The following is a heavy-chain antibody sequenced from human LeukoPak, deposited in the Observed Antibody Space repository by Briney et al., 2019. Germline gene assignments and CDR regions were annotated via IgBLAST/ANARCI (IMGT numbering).Heavy chain of an antibody. CDR1: GYTFTSYG. CDR3: AGGLWYSSGWYQFDY. D-gene: IGHD6-19*01. V-gene: IGHV7-4-1*02. CDR2: INTNTGNP. Sequence: ASVKVSCKASGYTFTSYGISWVRQAPGQGLEWMGWINTNTGNPTYAQGFTGRFVFSLDTSVSTAYLQISSLKAEDTAVYYCAGGLWYSSGWYQFDYWGQGTLVTVSS. J-gene: IGHJ4*02.